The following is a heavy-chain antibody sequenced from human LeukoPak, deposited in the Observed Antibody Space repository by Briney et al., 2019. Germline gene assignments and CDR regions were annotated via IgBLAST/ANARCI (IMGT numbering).Heavy chain of an antibody. CDR3: ARAVHYYDSSGYGY. J-gene: IGHJ4*02. D-gene: IGHD3-22*01. V-gene: IGHV4-61*02. Sequence: SETLSLTCTVSGSSISSGSYYWRWLRQPAGKGLEWIGRIYTSGSTNYNPSLKSRVTISVDTSKNQFSLKLSSVTAADTAAYYCARAVHYYDSSGYGYWGQGTLVTVSS. CDR1: GSSISSGSYY. CDR2: IYTSGST.